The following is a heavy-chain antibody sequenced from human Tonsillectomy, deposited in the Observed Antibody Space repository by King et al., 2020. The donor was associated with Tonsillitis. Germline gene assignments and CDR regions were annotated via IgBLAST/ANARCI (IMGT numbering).Heavy chain of an antibody. J-gene: IGHJ6*03. D-gene: IGHD2-21*02. CDR3: ARSGVVVLTATYYIDV. CDR2: IDPSDSYT. Sequence: QLVQSGPEVKKPGESLRISCKGSGSSFTKYWITWVRQMPGKGLEWMGRIDPSDSYTNYSPSFQGHVTISADKSISTAYLQWSSLKASDTAMYYCARSGVVVLTATYYIDVWGKGTTVTVSS. V-gene: IGHV5-10-1*01. CDR1: GSSFTKYW.